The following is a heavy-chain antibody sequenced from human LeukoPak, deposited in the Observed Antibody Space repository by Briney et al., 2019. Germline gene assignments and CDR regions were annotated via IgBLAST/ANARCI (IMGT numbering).Heavy chain of an antibody. Sequence: SETLSLTCAVYGGSFSGYYWSWIRQPPGKGLEWIGEINHSGSTNYNPSLKSRVTISVDTSKNQFYLKLSSVTAADTAVYYCARQYYYDSSGYPGYGYWGQGTLVTVSS. D-gene: IGHD3-22*01. CDR3: ARQYYYDSSGYPGYGY. CDR1: GGSFSGYY. CDR2: INHSGST. J-gene: IGHJ4*02. V-gene: IGHV4-34*01.